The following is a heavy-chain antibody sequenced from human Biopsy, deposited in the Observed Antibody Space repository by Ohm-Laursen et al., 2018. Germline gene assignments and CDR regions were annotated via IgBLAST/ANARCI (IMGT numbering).Heavy chain of an antibody. CDR2: IQRGGGT. CDR3: ARVQKSILWNWFGP. D-gene: IGHD3-16*01. Sequence: SLRLSCTASGFTVSDYSMTWVRQAPGKGLEWVSLIQRGGGTFYGDSVKGRFTISRDNSKNTLYLQMNSLRAEDTALYHCARVQKSILWNWFGPWGQGTLVIVSS. CDR1: GFTVSDYS. V-gene: IGHV3-66*01. J-gene: IGHJ5*02.